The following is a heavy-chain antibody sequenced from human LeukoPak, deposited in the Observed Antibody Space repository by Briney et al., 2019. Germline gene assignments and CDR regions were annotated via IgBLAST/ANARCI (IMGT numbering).Heavy chain of an antibody. J-gene: IGHJ4*02. CDR3: ARHGSGGYFDY. D-gene: IGHD3-10*01. CDR2: IYHSGST. CDR1: GGSISDYY. Sequence: SETLSLTCTVSGGSISDYYWSWIRQPPGNGLEWIGYIYHSGSTNYNPSLKSRVTISEDTSKNQFSLRLSSVTAADTAVYYCARHGSGGYFDYWGQGTLVTVSS. V-gene: IGHV4-59*01.